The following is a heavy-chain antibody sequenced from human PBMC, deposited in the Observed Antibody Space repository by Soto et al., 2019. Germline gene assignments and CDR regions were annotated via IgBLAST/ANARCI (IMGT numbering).Heavy chain of an antibody. CDR1: GGSISSYY. V-gene: IGHV4-59*08. CDR3: ARLDYRTFDFDY. J-gene: IGHJ4*02. D-gene: IGHD4-4*01. Sequence: SETLSLTCTVSGGSISSYYWSWIRQPPGKGLEWIGYIYYSGSTNYNPSLKSRVTISVDTSKNQFSLKLSSVTAADTAVYYCARLDYRTFDFDYWGQGTLVTVSS. CDR2: IYYSGST.